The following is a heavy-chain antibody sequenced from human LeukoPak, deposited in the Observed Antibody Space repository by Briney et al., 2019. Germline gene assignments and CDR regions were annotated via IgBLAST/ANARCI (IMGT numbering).Heavy chain of an antibody. CDR2: IYYSGST. J-gene: IGHJ5*02. CDR3: ARVSCSGGSCPFGSWFDP. CDR1: GGSISSYY. D-gene: IGHD2-15*01. Sequence: SETLSLTCTVSGGSISSYYWSWIRQPAGKGLEWIGSIYYSGSTYYNPSLKSRITISVDTSKNQFSLKLNSVTAPDTPVYYCARVSCSGGSCPFGSWFDPWGQGTLVTVSS. V-gene: IGHV4-59*05.